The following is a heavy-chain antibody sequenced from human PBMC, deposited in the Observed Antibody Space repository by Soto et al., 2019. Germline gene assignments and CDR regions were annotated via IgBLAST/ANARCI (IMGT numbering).Heavy chain of an antibody. D-gene: IGHD5-18*01. CDR2: INHSGST. J-gene: IGHJ4*02. V-gene: IGHV4-34*01. CDR3: ARAQGLGDGYSGGDY. Sequence: SETLSLTCAVYGGSFSGYYWSWIRQPPGKGLEWIGEINHSGSTNYNPSLKSRVTISVDTSKNQFSLKLSSVTAADTAVYYCARAQGLGDGYSGGDYWGQGTLVTVSS. CDR1: GGSFSGYY.